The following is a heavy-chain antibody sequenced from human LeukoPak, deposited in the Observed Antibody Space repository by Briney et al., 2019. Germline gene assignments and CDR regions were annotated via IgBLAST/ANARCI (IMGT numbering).Heavy chain of an antibody. J-gene: IGHJ5*02. CDR1: GGSISSYY. V-gene: IGHV4-59*08. D-gene: IGHD3-22*01. Sequence: SETLSLTCTVSGGSISSYYWSWIRQPPGKGLEWIGYIYYSGSTNYNPSLKSRVTISVDTSKNQFSLKLSSVTAADTAVYYCARHRRITMIVEFDPWGQGTLVTVSS. CDR3: ARHRRITMIVEFDP. CDR2: IYYSGST.